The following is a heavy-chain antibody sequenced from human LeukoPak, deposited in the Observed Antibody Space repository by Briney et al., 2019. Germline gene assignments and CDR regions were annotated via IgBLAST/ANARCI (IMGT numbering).Heavy chain of an antibody. CDR1: GFTFSDYW. D-gene: IGHD4-11*01. CDR2: IKQDGSEK. CDR3: AKEGAYPIVTYDS. V-gene: IGHV3-7*01. Sequence: PGGSLRLSCAASGFTFSDYWMNWLHQAPGKGPEWVANIKQDGSEKYYVDSVKGRFTISRDNAKNSLYLQMNSLRAEDTAVYYCAKEGAYPIVTYDSWGQGTLVTVSS. J-gene: IGHJ5*01.